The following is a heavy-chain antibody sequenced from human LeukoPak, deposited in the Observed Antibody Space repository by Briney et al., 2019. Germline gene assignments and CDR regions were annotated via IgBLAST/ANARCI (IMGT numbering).Heavy chain of an antibody. Sequence: ASVKVSRKVSGYTRTVLSMRWVRQAPGKGLERMVGFVAEDGETNYAQKFQGRVTMTNDTSTNTAYMDLSSLRSENTAVYDLAALVRGGELLFFDYWGQGTLVTVSS. CDR2: FVAEDGET. D-gene: IGHD3-10*01. CDR1: GYTRTVLS. V-gene: IGHV1-24*01. J-gene: IGHJ4*02. CDR3: AALVRGGELLFFDY.